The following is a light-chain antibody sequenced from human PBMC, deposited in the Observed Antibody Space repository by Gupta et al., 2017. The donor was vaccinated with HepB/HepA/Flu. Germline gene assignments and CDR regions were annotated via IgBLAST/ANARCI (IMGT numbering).Light chain of an antibody. CDR3: QTYDSSLSGHV. J-gene: IGLJ1*01. V-gene: IGLV1-40*01. Sequence: QSVLTQPPSVSGAPGQRVTISCPGRISNIGAGYNVHWYQHLPGTAPKLLIFRNSKRPSGVPDRFSGSKSGTSASLAISGLQAEEEADYYCQTYDSSLSGHVFGTGTKVTVL. CDR1: ISNIGAGYN. CDR2: RNS.